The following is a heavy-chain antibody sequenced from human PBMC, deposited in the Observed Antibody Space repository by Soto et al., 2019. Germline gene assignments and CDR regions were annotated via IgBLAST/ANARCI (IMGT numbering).Heavy chain of an antibody. CDR1: GFSLSTSGVG. D-gene: IGHD6-6*01. CDR2: IYWSGDE. CDR3: ARGQAARPVFAFDI. Sequence: QGTLKESGPTLVKPTQTLTLTCSFSGFSLSTSGVGVGWIRQSPGKALEWLAHIYWSGDEHYRPSLKSRLSITKDTSKNQVVLIMTNMDPVDTATYYCARGQAARPVFAFDIWGQGTMVTVSS. V-gene: IGHV2-5*01. J-gene: IGHJ3*02.